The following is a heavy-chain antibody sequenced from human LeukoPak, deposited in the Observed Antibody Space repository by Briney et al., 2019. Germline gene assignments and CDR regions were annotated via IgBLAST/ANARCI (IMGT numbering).Heavy chain of an antibody. CDR2: ISASSNFI. Sequence: GGSLRLSCVVSGFTFSSYSMSWVRQAPGKGLEWVSSISASSNFISYADSVKGRFTISRDNAKKSLYLQMNSLRAEDTAVYYCARDYYGDYALDYWGQGTLVTVSS. CDR1: GFTFSSYS. CDR3: ARDYYGDYALDY. D-gene: IGHD4-17*01. J-gene: IGHJ4*02. V-gene: IGHV3-21*01.